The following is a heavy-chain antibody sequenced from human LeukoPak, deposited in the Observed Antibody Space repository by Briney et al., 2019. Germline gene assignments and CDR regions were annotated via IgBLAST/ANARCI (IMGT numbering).Heavy chain of an antibody. CDR3: ARGSGYANDAFDI. Sequence: PSETLSLTCAVYGGSFSGYYWSWIRQPPGKGLEWIGEINHSGSTNYDPSLKSRVTISVDTSKNQFSLKLSSVTAADTAVYYCARGSGYANDAFDIWGQGTMVTVSS. CDR2: INHSGST. D-gene: IGHD5-12*01. V-gene: IGHV4-34*01. CDR1: GGSFSGYY. J-gene: IGHJ3*02.